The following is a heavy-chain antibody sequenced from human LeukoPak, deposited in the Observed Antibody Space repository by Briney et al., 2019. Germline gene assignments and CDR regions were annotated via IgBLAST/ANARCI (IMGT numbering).Heavy chain of an antibody. CDR3: ARGDVVVPAATEYYFDY. CDR1: GYTFTGYY. V-gene: IGHV1-2*02. J-gene: IGHJ4*02. CDR2: INPNSGGT. Sequence: GASVKVSCKASGYTFTGYYMHWVRQAPGQGLEWMGWINPNSGGTNYAQKFQGRVTMTRDRSINTAYMELSRLGSDDTAVYFCARGDVVVPAATEYYFDYRGQGTLVTVSS. D-gene: IGHD2-2*01.